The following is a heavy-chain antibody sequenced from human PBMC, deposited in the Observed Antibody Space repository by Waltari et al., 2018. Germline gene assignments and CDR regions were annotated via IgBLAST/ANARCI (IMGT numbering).Heavy chain of an antibody. D-gene: IGHD6-13*01. J-gene: IGHJ4*02. V-gene: IGHV3-30-3*01. Sequence: QVQLVESGGGVVQPGRSLRLSCAASGFTFSSYAMHWVRQAPGKGLEWVAVISYDGSNKYYADSVKGRFTISRDNSKNTLYLQMNSRRAEDTAVYYCARDRRRYSSSWSGDYWGQGTLVTVSS. CDR3: ARDRRRYSSSWSGDY. CDR1: GFTFSSYA. CDR2: ISYDGSNK.